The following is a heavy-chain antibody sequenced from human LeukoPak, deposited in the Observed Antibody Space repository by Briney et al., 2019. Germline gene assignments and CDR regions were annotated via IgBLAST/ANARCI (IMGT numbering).Heavy chain of an antibody. J-gene: IGHJ6*03. CDR2: IIPIFGTA. D-gene: IGHD6-13*01. V-gene: IGHV1-69*05. CDR3: ARDGQQQIDYYMDV. CDR1: GGTFISYA. Sequence: ASVKVSCKASGGTFISYAISWVGQAPGQGVEWMGGIIPIFGTANYAQKFQGRVTITTDESTSTDYMELSSLRSEDTAVYYCARDGQQQIDYYMDVWGKGTTVTVSS.